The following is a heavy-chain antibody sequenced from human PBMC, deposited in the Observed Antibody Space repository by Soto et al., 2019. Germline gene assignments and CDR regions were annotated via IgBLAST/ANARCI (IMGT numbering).Heavy chain of an antibody. V-gene: IGHV3-23*01. J-gene: IGHJ4*02. D-gene: IGHD3-9*01. CDR3: AKENPYYDISSPAYFDY. CDR2: ISGSGGST. CDR1: GFTFSSYA. Sequence: GGSLRLSCAASGFTFSSYAMSWVRQAPGKGLEWVSAISGSGGSTYYADSVKGRFTISRDNSKNTLYLQMNSLRAEDTAVYYCAKENPYYDISSPAYFDYWGQGTLVTVSS.